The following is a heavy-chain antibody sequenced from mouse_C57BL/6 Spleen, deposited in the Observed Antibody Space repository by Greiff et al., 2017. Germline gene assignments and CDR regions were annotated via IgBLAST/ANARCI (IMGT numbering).Heavy chain of an antibody. Sequence: LKESGPELVKPRASVKISCKASGYSFTGYYMNWVKQSPEKSLEWIGEINPSTGGTTYNQKFKAKATLTVDKSSSTAYMQLKSLTSEDSAVYYCAGLIYYGNYTYFDVWGTGTTVTVAS. CDR2: INPSTGGT. CDR3: AGLIYYGNYTYFDV. V-gene: IGHV1-42*01. J-gene: IGHJ1*03. D-gene: IGHD2-1*01. CDR1: GYSFTGYY.